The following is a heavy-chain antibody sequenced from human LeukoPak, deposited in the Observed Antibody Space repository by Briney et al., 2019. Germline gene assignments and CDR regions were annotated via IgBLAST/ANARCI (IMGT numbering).Heavy chain of an antibody. CDR3: ARGSPYYGSGSYSTYYYYYYYMDV. CDR1: GGSISSYY. CDR2: IYYSGST. Sequence: SETLSLTCTVSGGSISSYYWSWIRQPPGKGLEWIGYIYYSGSTNYNPSLKSRVTISVDTSKNQFSLKLSSVTAADTAVYYCARGSPYYGSGSYSTYYYYYYYMDVWGKGTTVTISS. V-gene: IGHV4-59*12. D-gene: IGHD3-10*01. J-gene: IGHJ6*03.